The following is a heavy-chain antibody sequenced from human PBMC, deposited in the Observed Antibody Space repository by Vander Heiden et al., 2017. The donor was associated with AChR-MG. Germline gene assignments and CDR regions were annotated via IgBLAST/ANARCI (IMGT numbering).Heavy chain of an antibody. J-gene: IGHJ4*02. CDR1: GFTFSSYS. D-gene: IGHD2-21*01. CDR2: ISSTSSTI. Sequence: EVQLVESGGGLVQPGGSLRLSCAASGFTFSSYSMNWVRQAPGKGLEWVSYISSTSSTIYYADAVKGRFTISRDNAKNSLYLQMNSLRDEDTAVYYCARKHLSGLDYWDQGTLVTVSS. V-gene: IGHV3-48*02. CDR3: ARKHLSGLDY.